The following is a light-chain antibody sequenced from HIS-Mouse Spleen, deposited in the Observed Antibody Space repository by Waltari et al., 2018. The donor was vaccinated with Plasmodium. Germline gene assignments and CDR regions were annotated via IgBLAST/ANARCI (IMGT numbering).Light chain of an antibody. CDR1: PGISSY. J-gene: IGKJ4*01. Sequence: AIRMTQSPSSFSASTGDRVTITCRASPGISSYLDWYQQKPGKAPKLLIYAASTLQSGVPSRFSGSGSGTDFTLTISCLQSEDFATYYCQQYYSYPLTFGGGTKVEIK. V-gene: IGKV1-8*01. CDR2: AAS. CDR3: QQYYSYPLT.